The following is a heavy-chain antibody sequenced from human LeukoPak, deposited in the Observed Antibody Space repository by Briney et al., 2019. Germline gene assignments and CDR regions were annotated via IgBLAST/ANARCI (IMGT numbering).Heavy chain of an antibody. CDR3: AREGLIVATSLDP. Sequence: SETLSLTCNVSGASISGSYWSWIRQSPGKGLEWIGYSYYSGSTNYNPSLKSRVTMSVDTSKNQFSLKLSSVTAADTAVYYCAREGLIVATSLDPWGQGTLVTVSS. V-gene: IGHV4-59*12. CDR2: SYYSGST. J-gene: IGHJ5*02. D-gene: IGHD2-15*01. CDR1: GASISGSY.